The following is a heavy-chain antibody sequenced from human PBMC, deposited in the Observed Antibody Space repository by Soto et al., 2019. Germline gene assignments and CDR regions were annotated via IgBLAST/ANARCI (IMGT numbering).Heavy chain of an antibody. D-gene: IGHD2-15*01. V-gene: IGHV1-18*01. CDR1: GYTFTNYG. Sequence: ASVKVSCKASGYTFTNYGISWVRQAPGQGLEWMGWISGYNGNTNYAQKLQGRVTMTTDTSTSIVYMELRSLRSDDTAVYYCARDRVGYCSGGSCAADAFDIWGQGTMVTVSS. CDR2: ISGYNGNT. CDR3: ARDRVGYCSGGSCAADAFDI. J-gene: IGHJ3*02.